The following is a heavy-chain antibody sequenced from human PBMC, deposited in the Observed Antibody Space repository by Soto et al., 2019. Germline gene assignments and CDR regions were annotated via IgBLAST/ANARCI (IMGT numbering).Heavy chain of an antibody. Sequence: PGESLKISCKGSGYSSTSYWIGWVRQMPGKGLEWMGIIYPGDSDTRYSPSFQGQVTISADKSISTAYLQWSSLKASDTAMYYCARLGYYYDSSGYYSPFDYWGQGTLVTVSS. CDR3: ARLGYYYDSSGYYSPFDY. V-gene: IGHV5-51*01. J-gene: IGHJ4*02. CDR1: GYSSTSYW. CDR2: IYPGDSDT. D-gene: IGHD3-22*01.